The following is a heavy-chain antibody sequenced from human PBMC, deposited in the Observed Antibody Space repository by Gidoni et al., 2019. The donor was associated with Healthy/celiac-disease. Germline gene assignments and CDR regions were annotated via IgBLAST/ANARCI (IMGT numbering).Heavy chain of an antibody. Sequence: GSISSSSYYWGWIRQPPGKGLEWIGSIYYSGSTYYNPSLKCRVTISVDTSKNQFSLKLSSVTAADTAVYYCARFRIAAAGIYWGQGTLVTVSS. CDR1: GSISSSSYY. V-gene: IGHV4-39*01. CDR3: ARFRIAAAGIY. J-gene: IGHJ4*02. CDR2: IYYSGST. D-gene: IGHD6-13*01.